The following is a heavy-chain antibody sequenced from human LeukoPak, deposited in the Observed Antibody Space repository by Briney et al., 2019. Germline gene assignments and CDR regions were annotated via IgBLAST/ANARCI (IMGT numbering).Heavy chain of an antibody. CDR3: ARDPNGDYIGAFDM. J-gene: IGHJ3*02. D-gene: IGHD4-17*01. CDR1: GFTFSAYV. V-gene: IGHV3-23*01. CDR2: IRGGGGSA. Sequence: PGRSLRLSCTASGFTFSAYVVMWVRQAPGKGPEWVSAIRGGGGSAFYADSVKGRFTISRDNSKYTLFLQMNSLRAEDTAVYYCARDPNGDYIGAFDMWGPGTMVTVSS.